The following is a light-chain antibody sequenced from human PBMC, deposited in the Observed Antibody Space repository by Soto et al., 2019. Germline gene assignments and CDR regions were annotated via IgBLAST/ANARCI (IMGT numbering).Light chain of an antibody. Sequence: SALTQPASVSGSPGQSITISCTGTSSDVGNYNYVSWYRQHPGKAPKLMIYEVSNRPSGVSNRFSGSKSGNTASLTISGLKAEDEADYYCSSYTSSNTLYVFGTGTKVTVL. CDR1: SSDVGNYNY. CDR3: SSYTSSNTLYV. J-gene: IGLJ1*01. CDR2: EVS. V-gene: IGLV2-14*01.